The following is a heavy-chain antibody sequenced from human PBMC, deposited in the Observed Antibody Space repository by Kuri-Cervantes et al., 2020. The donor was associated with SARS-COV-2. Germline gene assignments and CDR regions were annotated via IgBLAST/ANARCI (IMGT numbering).Heavy chain of an antibody. D-gene: IGHD3-16*02. CDR2: IKQDGSEK. J-gene: IGHJ1*01. CDR3: ARDHYDYVWGSYPEGYFQH. Sequence: GGSLRLSCAGSGLTFTNHLLNWVRQAPGKGLEWVANIKQDGSEKYHVDSVKGRFTISRDNAKNSLYLQMNSLRAEDTAVYYCARDHYDYVWGSYPEGYFQHWGQGTLVTVSS. V-gene: IGHV3-7*01. CDR1: GLTFTNHL.